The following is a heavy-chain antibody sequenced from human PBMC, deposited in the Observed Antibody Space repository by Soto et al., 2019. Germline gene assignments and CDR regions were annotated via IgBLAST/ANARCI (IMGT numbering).Heavy chain of an antibody. Sequence: PSETLSLTCAVYGGSFSGYYWSWIRQPPGKGLEWIGEINHSGSTNYNPSLKSRVTISVDTSKNQFSLKLSSVTAADTAVYYCARFRGAPNYYYYYMDVWGKGTTVTVSS. CDR2: INHSGST. CDR3: ARFRGAPNYYYYYMDV. CDR1: GGSFSGYY. D-gene: IGHD3-10*01. J-gene: IGHJ6*03. V-gene: IGHV4-34*01.